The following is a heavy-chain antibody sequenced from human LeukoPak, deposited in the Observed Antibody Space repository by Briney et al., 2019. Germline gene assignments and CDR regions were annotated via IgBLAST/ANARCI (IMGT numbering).Heavy chain of an antibody. CDR2: IIPILGIA. Sequence: GASVKVSCKASGGTFSSYAISWVRQAPGQGLEWMGRIIPILGIANYAQKFQGRVTITADKSTSTAYMELSSLRSEDTAVYYCATDPVLVGATLESDYWGQGTLVTVSS. CDR1: GGTFSSYA. J-gene: IGHJ4*02. D-gene: IGHD1-26*01. V-gene: IGHV1-69*04. CDR3: ATDPVLVGATLESDY.